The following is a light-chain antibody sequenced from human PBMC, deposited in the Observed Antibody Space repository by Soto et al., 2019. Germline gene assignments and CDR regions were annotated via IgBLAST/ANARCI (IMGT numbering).Light chain of an antibody. Sequence: QSVLTQPASVSGSPVQSITISCSDVGGYKYVSWYQQHPGKAPKVMIYDVRNRPSGVSNRFSGSKSGNTASLTISGLQAEDEADYYCSSYTDSSTLVIFGGGTQLTVL. CDR3: SSYTDSSTLVI. J-gene: IGLJ2*01. V-gene: IGLV2-14*01. CDR2: DVR. CDR1: DVGGYKY.